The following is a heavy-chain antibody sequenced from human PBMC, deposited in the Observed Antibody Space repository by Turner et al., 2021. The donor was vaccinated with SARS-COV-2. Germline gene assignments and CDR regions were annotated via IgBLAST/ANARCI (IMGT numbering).Heavy chain of an antibody. V-gene: IGHV3-30*18. CDR1: GFPFNNYG. CDR2: ISYDGSNK. J-gene: IGHJ5*02. Sequence: QVLLLESGGGVVQPGRSLRLSCVVSGFPFNNYGMYWVRQAPGEGLEWVAVISYDGSNKYYADSVKGRFTISRDNSKNTLYLQMNSLRAEDTAVYYCAKDLGQLDWFDPWGQGTLVTVSS. D-gene: IGHD6-13*01. CDR3: AKDLGQLDWFDP.